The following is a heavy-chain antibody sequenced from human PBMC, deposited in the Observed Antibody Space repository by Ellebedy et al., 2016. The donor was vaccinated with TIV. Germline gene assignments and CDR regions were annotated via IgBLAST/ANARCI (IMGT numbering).Heavy chain of an antibody. CDR1: GGSISSYY. CDR2: IYYSGST. Sequence: MPSETLSLTCTVSGGSISSYYWSWIRQPPGKGLEWIGYIYYSGSTYYNSPLRSRATISVDTSKNQFSLKLSSVTAADTAVYYCARPSAAVAGNIEHWGQGTLVTVSS. D-gene: IGHD6-19*01. J-gene: IGHJ1*01. V-gene: IGHV4-59*04. CDR3: ARPSAAVAGNIEH.